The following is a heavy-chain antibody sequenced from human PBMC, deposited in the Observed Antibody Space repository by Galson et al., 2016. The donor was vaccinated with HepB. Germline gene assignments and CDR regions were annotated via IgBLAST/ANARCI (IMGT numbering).Heavy chain of an antibody. J-gene: IGHJ5*02. CDR3: RRTPFCTNTCFSFDP. CDR2: MNPNSGNT. D-gene: IGHD2-15*01. V-gene: IGHV1-8*01. Sequence: SVKVSCKASGYTFTNYDINWVRQATGQGLEWMGWMNPNSGNTGYAQKFQGRITMTRDTSISTAYMELSSLRSEDTGVYYCRRTPFCTNTCFSFDPWGQGTLVTVSS. CDR1: GYTFTNYD.